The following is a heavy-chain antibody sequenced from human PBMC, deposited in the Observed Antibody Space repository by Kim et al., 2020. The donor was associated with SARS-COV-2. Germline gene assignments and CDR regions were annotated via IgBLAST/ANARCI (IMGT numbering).Heavy chain of an antibody. J-gene: IGHJ4*02. D-gene: IGHD3-22*01. CDR1: GGSISSYY. V-gene: IGHV4-59*13. Sequence: SETLSLTCTVSGGSISSYYWSWIRQPPGKGLEWIGYIYYSGSTNYNPSLKSRVTISVDTSKNQFSLKLSSVTAADTAVYYCARAVYYYDSSGYYPNYIFDYWGQGTLVTVSS. CDR2: IYYSGST. CDR3: ARAVYYYDSSGYYPNYIFDY.